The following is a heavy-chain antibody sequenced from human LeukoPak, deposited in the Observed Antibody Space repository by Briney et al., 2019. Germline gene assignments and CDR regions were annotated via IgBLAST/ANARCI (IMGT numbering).Heavy chain of an antibody. CDR1: GYTFTSYG. D-gene: IGHD2-2*02. CDR3: ARDLADCRRTTCYNGEGCFDY. J-gene: IGHJ4*02. Sequence: ASVKVSCKASGYTFTSYGISWVRQAPGQGLEWMGWISAYNGNTNYAQKLQGRVTMTTDTSTSTAYMELRSLRSDDTAVYYCARDLADCRRTTCYNGEGCFDYWGQGTLVTVSS. V-gene: IGHV1-18*01. CDR2: ISAYNGNT.